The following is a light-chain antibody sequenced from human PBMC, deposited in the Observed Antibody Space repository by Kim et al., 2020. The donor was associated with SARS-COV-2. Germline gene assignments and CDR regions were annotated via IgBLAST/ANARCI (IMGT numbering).Light chain of an antibody. V-gene: IGLV10-54*01. Sequence: QTATHTCPGTSQTVGNEGAAWTQQNRGHPPKLLFPREDNRPPWISERLSASTAGNTASLTITGLQPEDEAAYYCSAWDTSLGAWVFGGGTKLTVL. CDR2: RED. CDR1: SQTVGNEG. J-gene: IGLJ3*02. CDR3: SAWDTSLGAWV.